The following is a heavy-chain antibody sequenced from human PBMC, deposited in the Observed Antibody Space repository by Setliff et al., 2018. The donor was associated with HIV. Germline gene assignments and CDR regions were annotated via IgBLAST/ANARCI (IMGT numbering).Heavy chain of an antibody. CDR2: IYNSGYS. CDR3: ARGDGYRANDAYY. V-gene: IGHV4-59*01. Sequence: SETLSLTCKVSGAPISSYYWNWIRQPPGKGLGWIGYIYNSGYSNSKPSLKSRVTISLDTSKNQFSLKLSSVTAADTAVYYCARGDGYRANDAYYWGQGTLVTVSS. J-gene: IGHJ4*02. CDR1: GAPISSYY. D-gene: IGHD5-12*01.